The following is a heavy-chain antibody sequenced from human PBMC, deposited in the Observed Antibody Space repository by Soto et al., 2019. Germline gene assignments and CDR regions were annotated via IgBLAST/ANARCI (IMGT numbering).Heavy chain of an antibody. J-gene: IGHJ4*02. V-gene: IGHV4-59*01. D-gene: IGHD3-16*01. Sequence: QVQLQESGPGLVKPSETLSLTCTVSGGSISSYYWSWIRQPPGKGLEWIGYIYYSGSTNYNPSHTSRVTISVDTSKNQFSLKLSSVTGADTAVYYCARSRGGYFDFWGQGTLVTVSS. CDR3: ARSRGGYFDF. CDR2: IYYSGST. CDR1: GGSISSYY.